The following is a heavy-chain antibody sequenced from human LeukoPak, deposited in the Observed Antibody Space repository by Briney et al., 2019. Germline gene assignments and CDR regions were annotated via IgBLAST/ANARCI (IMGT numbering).Heavy chain of an antibody. CDR2: IYYSGST. D-gene: IGHD3-10*01. V-gene: IGHV4-59*01. CDR3: ARGGVNYKIAGP. J-gene: IGHJ5*02. CDR1: GGTITSYY. Sequence: SETLSLTCTVSGGTITSYYWSWIRQPPGKGLEWIGYIYYSGSTNYSPSLKSRVTISVDTSKNQFSLKLSSVTAADTAVYYCARGGVNYKIAGPWGQGALVTVSS.